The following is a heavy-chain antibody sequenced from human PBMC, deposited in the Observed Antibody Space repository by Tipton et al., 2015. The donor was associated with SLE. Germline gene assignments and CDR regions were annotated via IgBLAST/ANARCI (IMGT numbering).Heavy chain of an antibody. CDR2: ISSSSSYI. Sequence: SLRLSCAASGFTFSSYSMNWARQAPGKGLEWVSSISSSSSYIKYTDSVKGRFTISRDNAKNSLYLQMNSLRAEDTAVYYCARDGYGSAWYDSWGQGTLVTVSS. J-gene: IGHJ5*01. V-gene: IGHV3-21*03. D-gene: IGHD3-10*01. CDR3: ARDGYGSAWYDS. CDR1: GFTFSSYS.